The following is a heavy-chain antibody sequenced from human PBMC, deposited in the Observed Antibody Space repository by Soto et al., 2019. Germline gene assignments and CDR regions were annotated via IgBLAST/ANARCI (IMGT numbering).Heavy chain of an antibody. D-gene: IGHD3-3*01. CDR2: IKSKTDGGTT. V-gene: IGHV3-15*01. Sequence: GGSLRLSCAASGFTFSNAWMSWVRQAPGKGLEWVGRIKSKTDGGTTDYAAPVKGGFTISRDDSKNTLYLQMNSLKTEDTAVYYCTTGFRITIFGVVIKPVDYWGQGTLVTVSS. CDR1: GFTFSNAW. J-gene: IGHJ4*02. CDR3: TTGFRITIFGVVIKPVDY.